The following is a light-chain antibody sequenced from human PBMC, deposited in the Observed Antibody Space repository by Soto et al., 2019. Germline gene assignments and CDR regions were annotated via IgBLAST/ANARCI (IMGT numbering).Light chain of an antibody. CDR1: QDIGNY. CDR3: QQNDNLPFT. J-gene: IGKJ2*01. V-gene: IGKV1-33*01. Sequence: DIQLTQSPSSLAASVGDRVTITCQASQDIGNYLNWYQHTPGKAPRLLIYEGSNLEAGVPSMFSGGGSGTHCNLTITGLQPEDIGTYYCQQNDNLPFTFGLRTKLEIK. CDR2: EGS.